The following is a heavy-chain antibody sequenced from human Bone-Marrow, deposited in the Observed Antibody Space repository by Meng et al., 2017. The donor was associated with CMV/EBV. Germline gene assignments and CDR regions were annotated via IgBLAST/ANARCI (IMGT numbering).Heavy chain of an antibody. D-gene: IGHD2-2*01. CDR1: GYTFTGYY. J-gene: IGHJ4*02. CDR2: INPNSGGT. CDR3: ARWGKYQLLEGADY. Sequence: DSVKVSCKASGYTFTGYYMHWVRQAPGQGLEWMGWINPNSGGTNYAQKFQGRVTMTRDTSISTAYMELSRLRSDDTAVYYCARWGKYQLLEGADYWGQGKLVTVSS. V-gene: IGHV1-2*02.